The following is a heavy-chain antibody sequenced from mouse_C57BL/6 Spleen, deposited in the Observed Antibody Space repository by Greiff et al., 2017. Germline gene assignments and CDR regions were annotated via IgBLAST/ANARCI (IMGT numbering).Heavy chain of an antibody. J-gene: IGHJ2*01. Sequence: VQGVESGPELVKPGASVKISCKASGYAFSSSWMNWVKQRPGKGLEWIGRIYPGDGDTNYNGKFKGKATLTADKSSSTAYMQHSNLTSEDSAVYFCARSEGEYYFDYWGQGTTLTVSS. V-gene: IGHV1-82*01. CDR1: GYAFSSSW. CDR2: IYPGDGDT. CDR3: ARSEGEYYFDY.